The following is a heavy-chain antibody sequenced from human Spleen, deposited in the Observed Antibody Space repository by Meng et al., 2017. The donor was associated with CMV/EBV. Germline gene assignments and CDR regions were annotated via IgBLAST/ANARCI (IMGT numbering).Heavy chain of an antibody. J-gene: IGHJ6*02. CDR3: AKDSYSSGWATRVVKRNYYYGMDV. CDR1: GFTFDDYT. V-gene: IGHV3-43*01. D-gene: IGHD6-19*01. CDR2: ISWDGGNT. Sequence: GESLKISYAASGFTFDDYTMHWVRQAPGKGLEWVSLISWDGGNTYYADSVKGRFTISRDNSKNSLYLQMNSLGTEDTALYYCAKDSYSSGWATRVVKRNYYYGMDVWGQGTTVTVSS.